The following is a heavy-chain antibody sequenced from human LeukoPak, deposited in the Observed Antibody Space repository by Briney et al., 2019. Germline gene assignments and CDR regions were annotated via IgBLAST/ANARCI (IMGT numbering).Heavy chain of an antibody. Sequence: GGSLRLSCAASGFNFRTFALYWVRQAPGKGLEWVAVISYDGTNKYYADSVKGRFTISRDNSKNTLYLQMNSLRAEDTAVYYCARSRLGRASAGKKYYYYGMDVWGQGTMVTVSS. CDR1: GFNFRTFA. CDR3: ARSRLGRASAGKKYYYYGMDV. J-gene: IGHJ6*02. V-gene: IGHV3-30*04. D-gene: IGHD6-13*01. CDR2: ISYDGTNK.